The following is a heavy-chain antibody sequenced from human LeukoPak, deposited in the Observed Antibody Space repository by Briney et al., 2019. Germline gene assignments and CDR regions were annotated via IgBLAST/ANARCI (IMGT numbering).Heavy chain of an antibody. D-gene: IGHD2/OR15-2a*01. J-gene: IGHJ4*02. CDR1: GDSISSYY. Sequence: SETLSLTCTVSGDSISSYYWYWFRQPPGKELEWIACIYYSGITHYNPSLKSRVTISLDTSKNQFSLRLSSVTATDTAVYYCAREGIVRTYDQWGQGTLVTVSS. CDR3: AREGIVRTYDQ. CDR2: IYYSGIT. V-gene: IGHV4-59*12.